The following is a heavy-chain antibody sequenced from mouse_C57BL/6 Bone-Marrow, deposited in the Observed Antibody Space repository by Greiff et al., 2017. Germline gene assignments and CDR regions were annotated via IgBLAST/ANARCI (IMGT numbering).Heavy chain of an antibody. D-gene: IGHD2-3*01. CDR1: GYTFTDYY. CDR3: AREGDGYFSFAY. Sequence: EVQLQQSGPELVKPGASVKISCKASGYTFTDYYMNWVKQSHGKSLEWVGDINPNNGGTSYSQKFKGKATLTVDKSSSTAYMELRSLTSEDSAVYYCAREGDGYFSFAYWGQGTLVTVSA. J-gene: IGHJ3*01. V-gene: IGHV1-26*01. CDR2: INPNNGGT.